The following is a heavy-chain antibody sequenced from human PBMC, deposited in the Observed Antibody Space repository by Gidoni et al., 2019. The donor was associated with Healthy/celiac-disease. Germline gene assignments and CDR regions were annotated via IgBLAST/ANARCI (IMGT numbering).Heavy chain of an antibody. J-gene: IGHJ6*02. CDR2: INHSGST. CDR1: GGSFSGYY. V-gene: IGHV4-34*01. CDR3: AGAATTVVTPTVVPGMDV. D-gene: IGHD4-17*01. Sequence: QVQLQQWGAGLLKPSETLSLTCAVYGGSFSGYYWSWIRQPPGKGLEWIGEINHSGSTNYNPSLKSRVTISVDTSKNQFSLKLSSVTAADTAVYYCAGAATTVVTPTVVPGMDVWGQGTTVTVSS.